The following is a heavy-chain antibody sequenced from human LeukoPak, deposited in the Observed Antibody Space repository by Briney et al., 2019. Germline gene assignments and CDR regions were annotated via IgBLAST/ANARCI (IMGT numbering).Heavy chain of an antibody. CDR1: GGSFSGYY. Sequence: ETLSLTCAVYGGSFSGYYWSWVRQAPGKGLEWASAISGSGGSTYYADSVKGRFTISRDNSKNTLYLQMNSLRAEDAAVYYCAKVRTAMVIEAFDIWGQGTMVTVSS. D-gene: IGHD5-18*01. CDR2: ISGSGGST. V-gene: IGHV3-23*01. J-gene: IGHJ3*02. CDR3: AKVRTAMVIEAFDI.